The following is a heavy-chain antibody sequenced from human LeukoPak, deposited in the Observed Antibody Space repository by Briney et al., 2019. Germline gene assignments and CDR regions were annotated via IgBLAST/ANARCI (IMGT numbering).Heavy chain of an antibody. CDR3: AKERGSSWYSDFDI. V-gene: IGHV3-30*02. D-gene: IGHD6-13*01. J-gene: IGHJ3*02. CDR1: GFTFSTFG. CDR2: IRYDGSDK. Sequence: PGGSLRLSCAASGFTFSTFGMHWVRQAPGKGLDWVAFIRYDGSDKYYADSVKGRFTISRDNSKNTLYQQMNSLRAEDTAVYYCAKERGSSWYSDFDIWGQGTMVTVS.